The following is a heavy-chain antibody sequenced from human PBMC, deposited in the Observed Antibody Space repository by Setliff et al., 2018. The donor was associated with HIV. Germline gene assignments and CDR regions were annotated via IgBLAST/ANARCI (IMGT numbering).Heavy chain of an antibody. CDR2: IYTGGST. Sequence: SETLSLTCSVSGGSISDYYWSWVRQPAGKGLERIGRIYTGGSTKFNPSLGGRASLSVDKSNNQVSLKLTSVTAADTAIYYCARDPNYMDVWGQGTTVTVSS. J-gene: IGHJ6*02. CDR1: GGSISDYY. V-gene: IGHV4-4*07. CDR3: ARDPNYMDV.